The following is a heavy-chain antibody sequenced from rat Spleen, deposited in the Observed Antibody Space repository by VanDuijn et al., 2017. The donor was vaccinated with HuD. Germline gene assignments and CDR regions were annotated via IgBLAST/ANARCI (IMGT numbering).Heavy chain of an antibody. CDR2: INTDGGST. V-gene: IGHV5-58*01. J-gene: IGHJ1*01. D-gene: IGHD1-1*01. CDR1: GFTFSSYW. Sequence: EVHLVESGGGLVQPGRSLKLSCVASGFTFSSYWMYWIRQAPGKGLEWVSSINTDGGSTYYPDSVKGRFIISRDNAKSSLYLQMDSLRSEDTATYYCTTSTTVLYWYFDFWGPGTMVTVSS. CDR3: TTSTTVLYWYFDF.